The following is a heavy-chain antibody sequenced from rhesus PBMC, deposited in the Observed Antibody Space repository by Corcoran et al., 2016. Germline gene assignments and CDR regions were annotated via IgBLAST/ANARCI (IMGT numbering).Heavy chain of an antibody. J-gene: IGHJ4*01. CDR1: GCSISSSNW. D-gene: IGHD5-36*02. Sequence: QVQLQESGPGLVKPSETLSLTCAVSGCSISSSNWWSCIRQSPGKGLEWIGYIYGGSGSTSYNTYLKSRVTISTDTSKNQFSLKLSSVTAADTAVYYCARRLATVTLSYFDYWGQGVLVTVSS. CDR2: IYGGSGST. V-gene: IGHV4S7*01. CDR3: ARRLATVTLSYFDY.